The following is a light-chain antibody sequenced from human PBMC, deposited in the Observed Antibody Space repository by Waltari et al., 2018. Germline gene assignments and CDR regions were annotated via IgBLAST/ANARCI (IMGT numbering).Light chain of an antibody. CDR2: AAP. V-gene: IGKV1-39*01. CDR1: QNIASY. J-gene: IGKJ3*01. Sequence: DIQMTKSPSSLSASVGDRVIITCRASQNIASYLNWYQQKPGKAPKVLIYAAPTLQSGVPSRFSGSGSGTDFTLTISSLQPEDFATYYCQQSYYSVTFGPGTKVDI. CDR3: QQSYYSVT.